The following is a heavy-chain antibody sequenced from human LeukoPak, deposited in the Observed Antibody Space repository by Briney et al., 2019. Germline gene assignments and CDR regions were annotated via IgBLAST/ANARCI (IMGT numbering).Heavy chain of an antibody. CDR3: ARVSGSYYELKVDP. V-gene: IGHV7-4-1*02. Sequence: GASVKVSCKASGYTFNRYVMNWVRQAPGQGLEWMGWINTNTGNPTYAQGFTGRFVFSLDTSVSTAYLQISSLKAEDTAVYYCARVSGSYYELKVDPWGQGTLVTVSS. CDR1: GYTFNRYV. D-gene: IGHD1-26*01. CDR2: INTNTGNP. J-gene: IGHJ5*02.